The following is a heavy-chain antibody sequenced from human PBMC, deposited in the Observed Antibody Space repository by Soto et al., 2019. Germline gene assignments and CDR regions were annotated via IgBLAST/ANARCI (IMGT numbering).Heavy chain of an antibody. CDR3: AREDDGGDSLDV. CDR1: GDSISSDYYH. V-gene: IGHV4-30-4*08. J-gene: IGHJ6*02. CDR2: IHHSGSI. Sequence: QVQLQQSGPGLVKPSQTLSLTCTVSGDSISSDYYHWTRIRQSPGKGLEWIGYIHHSGSILYNPSLKSRVTISVDTSKNQFSLHLTSVTAADTAVYFCAREDDGGDSLDVWGQGTTVTVSS. D-gene: IGHD2-21*02.